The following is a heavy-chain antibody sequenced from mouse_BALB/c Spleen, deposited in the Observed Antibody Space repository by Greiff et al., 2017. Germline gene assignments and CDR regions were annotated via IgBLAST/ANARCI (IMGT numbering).Heavy chain of an antibody. CDR1: GYTFTSYW. CDR3: ARSDYGSSLFAY. CDR2: IYPGSGST. V-gene: IGHV1S22*01. J-gene: IGHJ3*01. D-gene: IGHD1-1*01. Sequence: KQPGSELVRPGASVKLSCKASGYTFTSYWMHWVKQRPGQGLEWIGNIYPGSGSTNYDEKFKSKATLTVDTSSSTAYMQLSSLTSDDSAVYFCARSDYGSSLFAYWGQGTLVTVSA.